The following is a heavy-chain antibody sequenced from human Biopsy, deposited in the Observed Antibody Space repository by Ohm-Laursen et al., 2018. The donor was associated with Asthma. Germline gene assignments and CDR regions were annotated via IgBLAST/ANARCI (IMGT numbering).Heavy chain of an antibody. CDR3: ARGDSSNWSHYYFDY. Sequence: PLRLSCAATGFAVSRDHMFWVRQAPGKGLEWVSVIYSGGTSHTADSVRGRLTISRDYSKNTLYLQMHSLRAEDTAVYYCARGDSSNWSHYYFDYWGQGTLVTVSS. D-gene: IGHD3-22*01. CDR2: IYSGGTS. V-gene: IGHV3-53*01. J-gene: IGHJ4*02. CDR1: GFAVSRDH.